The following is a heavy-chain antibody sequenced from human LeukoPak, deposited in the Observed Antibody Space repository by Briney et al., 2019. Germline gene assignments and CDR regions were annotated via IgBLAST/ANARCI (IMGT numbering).Heavy chain of an antibody. CDR2: ITGSGAVT. V-gene: IGHV3-23*01. CDR3: AKDPNGDYLGAFDS. CDR1: GFTFSKYT. Sequence: GGSLRLSCATSGFTFSKYTLIWVRQAPERGLQWVSAITGSGAVTYYEDSVKSRFTISRDNSKNTLYLQMSSLRVEDTAIYYCAKDPNGDYLGAFDSWGQGTMVTVSS. J-gene: IGHJ3*02. D-gene: IGHD4-17*01.